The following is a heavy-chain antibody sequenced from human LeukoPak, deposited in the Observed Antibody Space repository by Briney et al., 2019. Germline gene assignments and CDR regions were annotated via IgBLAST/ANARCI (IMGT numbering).Heavy chain of an antibody. CDR3: AREAGGYWFDP. Sequence: SETLSLTCTVSGGSISSYYWSRIRQPPGKGLEWIGYIYYSGSTNYNPSLRSRVTISVDTSKNQFSLKLSSVTAADTAVYYCAREAGGYWFDPWGQGTLVTVSS. V-gene: IGHV4-59*01. CDR2: IYYSGST. D-gene: IGHD3-16*01. J-gene: IGHJ5*02. CDR1: GGSISSYY.